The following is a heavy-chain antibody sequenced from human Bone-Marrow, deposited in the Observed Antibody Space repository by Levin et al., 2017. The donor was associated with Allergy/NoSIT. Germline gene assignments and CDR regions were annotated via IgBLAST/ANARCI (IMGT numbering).Heavy chain of an antibody. D-gene: IGHD1-14*01. CDR1: GFTFSNYW. V-gene: IGHV3-7*01. Sequence: SCEASGFTFSNYWMTWVRQAPGKGLEWVANIKPDGSDQYYVDSVKGRFTISRDNAKDSLYLQMNNLRAEDTAVYYCARLYATDSSCFHYWGQGTLVTVSS. CDR2: IKPDGSDQ. J-gene: IGHJ4*02. CDR3: ARLYATDSSCFHY.